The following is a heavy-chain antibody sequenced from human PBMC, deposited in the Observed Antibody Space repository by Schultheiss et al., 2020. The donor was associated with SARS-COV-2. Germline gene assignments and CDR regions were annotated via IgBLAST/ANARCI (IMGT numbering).Heavy chain of an antibody. CDR2: INHSGST. V-gene: IGHV4-34*01. D-gene: IGHD6-19*01. CDR1: GFIFSDYT. Sequence: GSLRLSCAVSGFIFSDYTINWVRQAPGKGLEWIGEINHSGSTNYNPSLKSRVTISVDTSKNQFSLKLSSVTAADTAVYYCARDLAVAGTDSSGTFDYWGQGTLVTGS. J-gene: IGHJ4*02. CDR3: ARDLAVAGTDSSGTFDY.